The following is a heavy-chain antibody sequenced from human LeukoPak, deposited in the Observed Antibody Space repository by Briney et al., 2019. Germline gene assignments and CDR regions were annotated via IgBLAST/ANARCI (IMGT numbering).Heavy chain of an antibody. CDR3: ARGSGYHYYFDY. Sequence: GGSLRLSCAASGFTVSSNYMSWVRQAPGKGLEWVSVIYSGGSTYYADSVRGRFTISRDNSKNTLYLQMNSLRAEDTAVCYCARGSGYHYYFDYWGQGTLVTVSS. CDR1: GFTVSSNY. D-gene: IGHD3-22*01. V-gene: IGHV3-53*01. J-gene: IGHJ4*02. CDR2: IYSGGST.